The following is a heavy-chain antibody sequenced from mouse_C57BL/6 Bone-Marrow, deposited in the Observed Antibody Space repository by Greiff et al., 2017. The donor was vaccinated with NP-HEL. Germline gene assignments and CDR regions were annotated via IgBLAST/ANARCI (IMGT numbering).Heavy chain of an antibody. CDR1: GYTFTDYY. D-gene: IGHD2-1*01. Sequence: EVQLQQSGPELVKPGASVKISCKASGYTFTDYYMNWVKQSHGKSLEWIGDINPNNGGTSYNQKFKGKATLTVDKSSSTSYMELRSLTSEDSAVYYCAYQGYGNCVGESMDYWGQGTSVTVSS. J-gene: IGHJ4*01. CDR2: INPNNGGT. CDR3: AYQGYGNCVGESMDY. V-gene: IGHV1-26*01.